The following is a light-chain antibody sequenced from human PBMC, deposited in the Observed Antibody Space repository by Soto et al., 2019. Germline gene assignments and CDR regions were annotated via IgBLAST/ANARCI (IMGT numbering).Light chain of an antibody. J-gene: IGLJ3*02. CDR2: DNL. CDR1: SSNIENNY. CDR3: GTWESSRNWV. V-gene: IGLV1-51*01. Sequence: QSVLTQSPSVSAAPGQTVSISCSGTSSNIENNYVSWYQVLPKTAPKLLIYDNLKRPSGIPDRFSGSKSGTSATLVITGLQNGDEADYYCGTWESSRNWVFGGGTKVTVL.